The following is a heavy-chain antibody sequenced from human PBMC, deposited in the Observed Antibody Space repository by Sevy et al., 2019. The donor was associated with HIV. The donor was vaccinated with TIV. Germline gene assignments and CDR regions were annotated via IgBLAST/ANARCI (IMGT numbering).Heavy chain of an antibody. CDR3: ATEAITMVRGVIITSPFDY. V-gene: IGHV1-24*01. Sequence: ASVKVSCKVSGYTLTELSMHWVRQAPGKGLEWMGGFDPEDGETIYAQKFQGRVTMTEDTSTDTAYMELSSLRSEDTAVYYCATEAITMVRGVIITSPFDYRGQGTLVTVSS. D-gene: IGHD3-10*01. CDR1: GYTLTELS. J-gene: IGHJ4*02. CDR2: FDPEDGET.